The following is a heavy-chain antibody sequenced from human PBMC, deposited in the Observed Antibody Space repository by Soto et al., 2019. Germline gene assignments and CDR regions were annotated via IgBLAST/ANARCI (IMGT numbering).Heavy chain of an antibody. CDR1: GGSISSGDYY. J-gene: IGHJ4*02. Sequence: PSETLSLTCTVSGGSISSGDYYWSWIRQPPGKGLEWIGYIYYSGSTYYNPSLKSRVTISVDTSKNQFSLKLSSVTAADTAVYYCARGRYSYYYLDYWGQGTLVTVSS. CDR2: IYYSGST. CDR3: ARGRYSYYYLDY. V-gene: IGHV4-30-4*01. D-gene: IGHD5-18*01.